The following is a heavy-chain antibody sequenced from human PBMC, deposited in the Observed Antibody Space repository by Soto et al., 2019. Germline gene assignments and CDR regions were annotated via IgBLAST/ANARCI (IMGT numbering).Heavy chain of an antibody. J-gene: IGHJ6*02. Sequence: QVQLVESGGGVVQPGRSLRLSCAASGFTFSSYGMHWVRQAPGKGLEWVAVIWYDGSNKYYADSVKGRFTISRDNSKNTLYLQMNSLRAEDTAVYYCASGELPNHGYYYYGMDVWGQGTTVTVSS. CDR1: GFTFSSYG. V-gene: IGHV3-33*01. D-gene: IGHD1-7*01. CDR3: ASGELPNHGYYYYGMDV. CDR2: IWYDGSNK.